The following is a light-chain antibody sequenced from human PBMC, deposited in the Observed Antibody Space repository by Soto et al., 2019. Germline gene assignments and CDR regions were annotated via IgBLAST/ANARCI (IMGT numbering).Light chain of an antibody. V-gene: IGKV3-20*01. CDR2: GAS. CDR3: QQYGSSPST. CDR1: QSVSSNY. J-gene: IGKJ1*01. Sequence: EIVLTQSPGTLSLSPGERATLSCRASQSVSSNYITWYQQKPGQAPRRLIFGASSRATGSPDRFSGSGSGTDFTLTISRLEPEDFAVYYCQQYGSSPSTFGQGTKVEIK.